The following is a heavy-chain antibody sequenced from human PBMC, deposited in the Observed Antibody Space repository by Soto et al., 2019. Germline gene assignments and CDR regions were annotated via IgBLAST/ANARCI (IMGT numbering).Heavy chain of an antibody. CDR2: IGGSGTGT. V-gene: IGHV3-23*01. CDR1: GFTFDNYG. J-gene: IGHJ4*02. Sequence: EVQLLESGGGLVQPGGSLRLSCAASGFTFDNYGMNWVRQAPGKGLEWVSGIGGSGTGTYYADSVKGRFTISRDSSMYLQMNSLRAEDTAVYYCARARPPHSTVSFDCWCQGTLVTVSS. CDR3: ARARPPHSTVSFDC. D-gene: IGHD6-6*01.